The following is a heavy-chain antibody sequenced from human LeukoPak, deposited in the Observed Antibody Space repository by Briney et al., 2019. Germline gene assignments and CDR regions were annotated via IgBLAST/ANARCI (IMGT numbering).Heavy chain of an antibody. J-gene: IGHJ4*02. CDR1: GYTFTAYY. CDR2: INPNSGGT. D-gene: IGHD6-13*01. CDR3: ARGRPRIAAAGTDY. V-gene: IGHV1-2*02. Sequence: WASLTVSSKASGYTFTAYYMHWVRQAPGQGREWMGWINPNSGGTNYAQKFQGGVTMTRDTSISTAYMELSRLRSDDTAVYYCARGRPRIAAAGTDYWGQGTLVTVSS.